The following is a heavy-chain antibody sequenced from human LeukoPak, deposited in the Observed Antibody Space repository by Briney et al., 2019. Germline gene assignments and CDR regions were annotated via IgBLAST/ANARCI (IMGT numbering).Heavy chain of an antibody. CDR3: AKDGSWYAYYFDY. CDR2: ISGSGGST. J-gene: IGHJ4*02. D-gene: IGHD6-13*01. V-gene: IGHV3-23*01. Sequence: GGSLRLSCAASGFTFSRYAMSWVRQAPGKGLEWVSAISGSGGSTYYADSVKGRFTISRDNSKNALYLQMNSLRAEDTAVYYCAKDGSWYAYYFDYWGQGTLVTVSS. CDR1: GFTFSRYA.